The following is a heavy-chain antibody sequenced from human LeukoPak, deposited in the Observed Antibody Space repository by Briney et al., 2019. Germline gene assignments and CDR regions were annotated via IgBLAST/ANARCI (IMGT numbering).Heavy chain of an antibody. CDR1: GGSISSSNW. J-gene: IGHJ4*02. CDR2: IYHSGST. Sequence: SGTLSLTCAVSGGSISSSNWWSWVRQPPGKGLEWIGEIYHSGSTNYNPSLKSRVTISVDKSKNQFSLKLSSVTAADTAVYYCAIYCYDSSGYYKFDYGGQGTLVTVPS. V-gene: IGHV4-4*02. CDR3: AIYCYDSSGYYKFDY. D-gene: IGHD3-22*01.